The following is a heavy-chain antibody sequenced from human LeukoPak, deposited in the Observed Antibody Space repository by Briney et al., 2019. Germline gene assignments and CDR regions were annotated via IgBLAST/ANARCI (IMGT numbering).Heavy chain of an antibody. V-gene: IGHV3-48*02. CDR2: ISGTTNTI. CDR3: ARAPHYYGSGSFYPDY. D-gene: IGHD3-10*01. Sequence: GGSLRLSCETSGFTFSSYTMNWVRQAPGKGLEWVSSISGTTNTIYYAASVKGRFTISRDNAKSSLYLQMNSLRDEDTAVYYCARAPHYYGSGSFYPDYWGQGTLVTVSS. J-gene: IGHJ4*02. CDR1: GFTFSSYT.